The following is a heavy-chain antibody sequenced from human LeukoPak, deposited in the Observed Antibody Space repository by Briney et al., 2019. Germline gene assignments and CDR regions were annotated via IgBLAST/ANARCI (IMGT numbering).Heavy chain of an antibody. CDR1: GFTFSSYG. CDR2: ISSSGSYI. Sequence: PGRSLRLSCAASGFTFSSYGMHWVRHAPAKGLEWGSSISSSGSYIYYADSLKGRFTISRDNPKNTLYPQMNTLRAEDTALYYCAKGYSGSYRSYFDYWGQGSLVTVSS. D-gene: IGHD1-26*01. CDR3: AKGYSGSYRSYFDY. J-gene: IGHJ4*02. V-gene: IGHV3-21*04.